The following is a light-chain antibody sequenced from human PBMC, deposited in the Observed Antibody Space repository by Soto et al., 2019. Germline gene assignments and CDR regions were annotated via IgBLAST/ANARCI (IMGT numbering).Light chain of an antibody. CDR3: QQHGSSPLT. J-gene: IGKJ4*01. Sequence: ETVLTPSPGTLSLSPGERATLSCRASQSVSSSYFAWYQQKPGQAPRLLISGASSRGTGIPDRFSGSGSGTEFTLTITRLEPEDFAVYYCQQHGSSPLTFGGWTKVEIK. CDR2: GAS. CDR1: QSVSSSY. V-gene: IGKV3-20*01.